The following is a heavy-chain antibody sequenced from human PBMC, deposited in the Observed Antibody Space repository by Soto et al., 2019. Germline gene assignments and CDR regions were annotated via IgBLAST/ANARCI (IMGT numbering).Heavy chain of an antibody. J-gene: IGHJ6*03. CDR3: ARGQSPIHMDV. V-gene: IGHV1-8*01. Sequence: QATEKGLEWMGWMNPNSGNTGYAQKFQGRVTMTRNTSISTAYMELSSLRSEDTAVYYCARGQSPIHMDVWGKGTTVTVSS. CDR2: MNPNSGNT.